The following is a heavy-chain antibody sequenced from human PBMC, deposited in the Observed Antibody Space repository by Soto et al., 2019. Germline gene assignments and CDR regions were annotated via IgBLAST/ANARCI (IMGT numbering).Heavy chain of an antibody. J-gene: IGHJ3*02. CDR3: AREGGLAIAVAGAFDI. V-gene: IGHV3-20*04. CDR1: GFTFDDYG. D-gene: IGHD6-19*01. Sequence: AGGSLRLSCAASGFTFDDYGMSWVRQAPGKGLEWVSGINWNGGSTGYADSVKGRFTISRDNAKNSLYLQMNSLRAEDTAVYYCAREGGLAIAVAGAFDIWGQGTMVTV. CDR2: INWNGGST.